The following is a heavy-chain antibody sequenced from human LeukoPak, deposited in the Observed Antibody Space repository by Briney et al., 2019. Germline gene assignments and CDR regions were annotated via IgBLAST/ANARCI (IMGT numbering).Heavy chain of an antibody. CDR1: GYSFTSYW. V-gene: IGHV5-51*01. CDR3: ARHSDITVADS. D-gene: IGHD6-19*01. J-gene: IGHJ5*01. CDR2: IFPDDSDA. Sequence: GGSLKISFKGSGYSFTSYWIAWVRQMPGKGLEWMGIIFPDDSDARYSPSFQGLVTISADKSISTAYLQWNSLKASDTAMYYCARHSDITVADSWGQGTLVTVSS.